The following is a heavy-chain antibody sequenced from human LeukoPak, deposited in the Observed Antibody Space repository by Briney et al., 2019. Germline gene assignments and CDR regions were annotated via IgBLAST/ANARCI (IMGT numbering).Heavy chain of an antibody. V-gene: IGHV4-61*01. J-gene: IGHJ5*02. D-gene: IGHD3-9*01. CDR1: GYSISNGYY. Sequence: SETLSLTCTVSGYSISNGYYWSWIRQPPGKGPEWIGYIYYSGSTNYNPSLKSRVTISVHTSKNQFSLKLSSVTAADTAVYYCARLTGYSSESWFDPWGQGTLVTVSS. CDR2: IYYSGST. CDR3: ARLTGYSSESWFDP.